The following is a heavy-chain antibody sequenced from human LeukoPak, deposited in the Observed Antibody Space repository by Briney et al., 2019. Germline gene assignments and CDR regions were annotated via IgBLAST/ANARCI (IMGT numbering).Heavy chain of an antibody. V-gene: IGHV3-53*01. CDR1: GFNVSSNY. CDR2: IYSGGST. J-gene: IGHJ4*02. CDR3: ARTIRDYGLTYFDY. Sequence: GGSLRLSCAASGFNVSSNYMSWVRQAPGKGLEWVSLIYSGGSTYYPDSVKGRFTLSRDNSKNTLYLQMNSLRAEDTAVYYCARTIRDYGLTYFDYWGQGTLVTVSS. D-gene: IGHD4-17*01.